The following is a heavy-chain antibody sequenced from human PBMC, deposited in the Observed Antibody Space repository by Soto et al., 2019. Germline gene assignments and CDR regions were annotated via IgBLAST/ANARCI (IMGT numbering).Heavy chain of an antibody. Sequence: EVQLLESGGGLVQPGGSLRLSCAGSGFTFKTYAMSWVRQAPGKGLEWVSIISGSGRSTYYADSVKGRFTISRDNSKNTMYLQMNSLRAENTAVYYCAKDRGGSAIFDAFDFWGQGTMVTVSS. D-gene: IGHD2-15*01. CDR1: GFTFKTYA. V-gene: IGHV3-23*01. CDR2: ISGSGRST. CDR3: AKDRGGSAIFDAFDF. J-gene: IGHJ3*01.